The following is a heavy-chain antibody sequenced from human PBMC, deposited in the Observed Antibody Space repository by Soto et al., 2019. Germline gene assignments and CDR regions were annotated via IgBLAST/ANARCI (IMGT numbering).Heavy chain of an antibody. D-gene: IGHD2-8*01. CDR1: GYTFTSYY. CDR2: INPSGGST. V-gene: IGHV1-46*01. Sequence: GASVKVSCKASGYTFTSYYMHWVRQAPGQGLEWMGIINPSGGSTSYAQKFQGRVTMTRDTSTSTVYMELSSLRSEDTAVYYCASGREKRDCTNGVCPGYFDYWGQGTLVTVSS. J-gene: IGHJ4*02. CDR3: ASGREKRDCTNGVCPGYFDY.